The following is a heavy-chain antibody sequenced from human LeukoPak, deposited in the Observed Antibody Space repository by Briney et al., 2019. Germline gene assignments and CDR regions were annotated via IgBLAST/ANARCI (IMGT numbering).Heavy chain of an antibody. CDR2: IYSGGST. J-gene: IGHJ4*02. V-gene: IGHV3-66*02. Sequence: GGSLRLSCAASGFTVSSSYMSWVRQAPGKRLEWVSVIYSGGSTYYADSVKGRFTISRDNSKNTLYLQMNSLRAEDTAVYYCANGIAAAGLYYWDQGTLVTVSS. D-gene: IGHD6-13*01. CDR1: GFTVSSSY. CDR3: ANGIAAAGLYY.